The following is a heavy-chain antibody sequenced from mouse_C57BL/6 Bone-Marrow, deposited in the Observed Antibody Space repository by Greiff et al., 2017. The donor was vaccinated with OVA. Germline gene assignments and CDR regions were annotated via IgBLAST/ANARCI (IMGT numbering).Heavy chain of an antibody. CDR3: ARRSYYSNYEYFDV. CDR1: GFTFSDYG. CDR2: ISNLAYSI. V-gene: IGHV5-15*04. J-gene: IGHJ1*03. D-gene: IGHD2-5*01. Sequence: DVMLVESGGGLVQPGGSLKLSCAASGFTFSDYGMAWVRQAPRKGLEWVAFISNLAYSIYYADTVTGRFTISRENAKNTLYLEMSSLRSEDTAMYYCARRSYYSNYEYFDVWGTGTTVTVSS.